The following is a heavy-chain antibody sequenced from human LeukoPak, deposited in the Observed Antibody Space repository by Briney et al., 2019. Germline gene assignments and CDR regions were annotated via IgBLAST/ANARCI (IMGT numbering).Heavy chain of an antibody. V-gene: IGHV3-23*01. CDR2: ISASGGST. Sequence: GGSLRLSCAASGFSLSSHAMSWVRQAPGKGLEWVSAISASGGSTYYTNSVKGRFTISRDSSKNTLYLQMNSLRPEDTAVYYCARDKRKGIVGSTKSYFDYWGQGTLVTVSS. CDR3: ARDKRKGIVGSTKSYFDY. CDR1: GFSLSSHA. J-gene: IGHJ4*02. D-gene: IGHD1-26*01.